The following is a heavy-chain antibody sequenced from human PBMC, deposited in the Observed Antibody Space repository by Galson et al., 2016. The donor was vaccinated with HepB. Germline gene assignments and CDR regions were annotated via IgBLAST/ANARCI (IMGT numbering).Heavy chain of an antibody. CDR3: AREADHYVWGSYHYMGRWFDP. J-gene: IGHJ5*02. CDR2: IIPIFGTT. Sequence: SVKVSCKASGGTFSSYAISWVRQAPGQGLEWMGGIIPIFGTTNYSQNFQGRVTITADESASTAYMELSSLRSEDTAMYYCAREADHYVWGSYHYMGRWFDPWGQGTLVTVSS. CDR1: GGTFSSYA. V-gene: IGHV1-69*13. D-gene: IGHD3-16*02.